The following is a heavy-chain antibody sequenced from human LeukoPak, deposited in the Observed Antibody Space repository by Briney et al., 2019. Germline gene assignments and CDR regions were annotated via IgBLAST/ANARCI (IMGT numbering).Heavy chain of an antibody. CDR1: GGSISSGGCY. Sequence: SETLSLTCTVSGGSISSGGCYWSWLRQHPGKGLEWIGYIYYSGSTCYNPSLKSRVTISVDTSKNQFSLKLSSVTAADTAVYYCARDAAMMGRNWFDPWGQGTLVTVSS. CDR2: IYYSGST. CDR3: ARDAAMMGRNWFDP. V-gene: IGHV4-31*03. J-gene: IGHJ5*02. D-gene: IGHD3-22*01.